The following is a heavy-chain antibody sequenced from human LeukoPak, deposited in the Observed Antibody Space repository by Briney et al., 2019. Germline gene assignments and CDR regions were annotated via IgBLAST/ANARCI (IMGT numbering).Heavy chain of an antibody. V-gene: IGHV6-1*01. Sequence: SQTLSLTCAISGDSVFSNTAAWNWIRQSPSGGLEWLGRTYYRSKWYKDYAVSVKSRITINADTSNNQFSLQLNSVTPEDTAVYYCARVSDFSGWFDYWGQGTLVTVSS. J-gene: IGHJ4*02. D-gene: IGHD6-19*01. CDR1: GDSVFSNTAA. CDR2: TYYRSKWYK. CDR3: ARVSDFSGWFDY.